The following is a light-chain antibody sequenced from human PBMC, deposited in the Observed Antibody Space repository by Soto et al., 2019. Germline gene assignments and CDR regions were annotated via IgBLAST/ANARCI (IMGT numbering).Light chain of an antibody. Sequence: EIVLTQSPATLSVSPGERATLSCRASQSVRSNLAWYQQKPGQGPRLLIFGASTRATNIPARFSGSGSGTEFTLTISSLQSEDFAVYYCQQYGSSPLTFGGGTKVEIK. CDR1: QSVRSN. CDR2: GAS. V-gene: IGKV3-15*01. J-gene: IGKJ4*01. CDR3: QQYGSSPLT.